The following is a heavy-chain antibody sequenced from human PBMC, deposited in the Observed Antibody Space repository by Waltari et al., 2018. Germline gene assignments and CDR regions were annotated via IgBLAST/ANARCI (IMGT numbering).Heavy chain of an antibody. Sequence: EEQLVESGEGLVQPEGSLNTSCADSGVNYSSEEMSWVRQAPGKGLEWVSYISRSVNTIYYADSVKGRFTISRDNAKNSLYLQMNSLRAEDTAVYYFARDNYGGPGELFDPWGQGTLVTVSS. V-gene: IGHV3-48*03. CDR1: GVNYSSEE. CDR2: ISRSVNTI. CDR3: ARDNYGGPGELFDP. J-gene: IGHJ5*02. D-gene: IGHD4-17*01.